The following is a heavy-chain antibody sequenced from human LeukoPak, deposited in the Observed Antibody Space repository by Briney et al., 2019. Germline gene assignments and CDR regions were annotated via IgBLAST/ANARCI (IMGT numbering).Heavy chain of an antibody. Sequence: SETLSLTCTVSGGSISSYYWNWIRQPPGKGLEWIGYIYYSGSTNYNPSLKSRVTMSVDTSKNQFSLNLTSVTAADTAVYYCARFTPQGYGWGGYNRFDPWGQGTLVTVSS. CDR2: IYYSGST. CDR1: GGSISSYY. J-gene: IGHJ5*02. D-gene: IGHD3-16*01. CDR3: ARFTPQGYGWGGYNRFDP. V-gene: IGHV4-59*01.